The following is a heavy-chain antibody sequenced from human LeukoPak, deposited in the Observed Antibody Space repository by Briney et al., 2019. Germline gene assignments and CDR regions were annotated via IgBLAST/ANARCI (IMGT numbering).Heavy chain of an antibody. CDR1: GGSITSSGFY. J-gene: IGHJ4*02. Sequence: SDTLSLTCTASGGSITSSGFYWGWIRQPPGKGLEWIGNIYYGGSAYYNPSLKSRVTISVDTSKNQFSLKLSSVTAADTAVYYCARDFPLLDYWGQGTLVTVSS. CDR3: ARDFPLLDY. V-gene: IGHV4-39*07. CDR2: IYYGGSA.